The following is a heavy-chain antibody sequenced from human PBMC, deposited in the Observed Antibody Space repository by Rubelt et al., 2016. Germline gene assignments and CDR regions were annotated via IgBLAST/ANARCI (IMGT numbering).Heavy chain of an antibody. D-gene: IGHD4-23*01. V-gene: IGHV3-48*01. J-gene: IGHJ4*02. Sequence: EVQLVESGGGLVQPGGSLRLSCAASGFTFSSYSMNWVRQAPGKGLEWVSYISSSSSPIYYADSVKGRFTISRDNAKNSLYLQMNSLRAEDTAVYYCARENDYGGTPLADYWGQGTLVTVSS. CDR2: ISSSSSPI. CDR1: GFTFSSYS. CDR3: ARENDYGGTPLADY.